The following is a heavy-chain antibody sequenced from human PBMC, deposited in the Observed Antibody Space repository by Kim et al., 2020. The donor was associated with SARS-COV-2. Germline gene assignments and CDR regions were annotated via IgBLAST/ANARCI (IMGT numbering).Heavy chain of an antibody. V-gene: IGHV3-11*03. D-gene: IGHD6-13*01. J-gene: IGHJ4*02. CDR3: ASMGIAAADY. CDR2: YT. Sequence: YTNYADSVKGRFTISRDNAMNSLYLQMNSLRAEDTAVYYCASMGIAAADYWCQGTLVTVSS.